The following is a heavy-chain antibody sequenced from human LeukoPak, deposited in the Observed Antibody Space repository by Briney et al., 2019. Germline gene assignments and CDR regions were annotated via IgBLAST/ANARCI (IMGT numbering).Heavy chain of an antibody. CDR2: IGTAGDT. CDR1: GFTFSNYD. V-gene: IGHV3-13*01. D-gene: IGHD3-10*01. Sequence: PGGSLRLSCAASGFTFSNYDMHWVRQATGKGLEWVSAIGTAGDTYYPGSVKGRFTISRENAKNSLYLQMNSLRAGDTAVYYCARSYYYGSGSYQFDYWGQGTLVTVSS. CDR3: ARSYYYGSGSYQFDY. J-gene: IGHJ4*02.